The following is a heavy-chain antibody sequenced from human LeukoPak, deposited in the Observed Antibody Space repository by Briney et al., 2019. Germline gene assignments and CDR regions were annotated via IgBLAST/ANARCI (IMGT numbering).Heavy chain of an antibody. V-gene: IGHV4-39*07. D-gene: IGHD6-13*01. J-gene: IGHJ5*02. CDR1: GGSISSTSYF. CDR3: ARSQSSSWPRDRFDP. Sequence: PSETLSLTCTVSGGSISSTSYFWGWIRQPPGKELEWIGSIYYSGNTYYNPSLKSRVTILVDTSKNQFSLKLSSVTAADTAVYYCARSQSSSWPRDRFDPWGQGTLVTVSS. CDR2: IYYSGNT.